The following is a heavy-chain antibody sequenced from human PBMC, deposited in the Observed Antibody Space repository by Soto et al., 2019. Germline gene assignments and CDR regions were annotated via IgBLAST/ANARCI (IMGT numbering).Heavy chain of an antibody. CDR2: ISSSSSTI. V-gene: IGHV3-48*02. CDR1: GFTFSSYS. J-gene: IGHJ4*02. CDR3: ARSPRYNFWSGPSSLPFDY. D-gene: IGHD3-3*01. Sequence: WGSLRLSCAASGFTFSSYSMNWVSQAPGKGLEWVSYISSSSSTIYYADSVKGRFTISRDNAKNSLYLQMNSLRDEDTAVYYCARSPRYNFWSGPSSLPFDYWGQGTLVTVSS.